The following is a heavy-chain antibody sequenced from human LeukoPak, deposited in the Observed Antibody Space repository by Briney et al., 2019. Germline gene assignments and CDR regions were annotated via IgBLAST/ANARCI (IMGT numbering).Heavy chain of an antibody. J-gene: IGHJ4*02. D-gene: IGHD3-10*01. CDR2: IYSGGST. CDR3: ARASSRGVRGVIAFDY. V-gene: IGHV3-53*01. Sequence: PGGSLRLPCAASGFTVSSNYMSWVRQAPGKGLEWVSVIYSGGSTYYADSVKGRFTISRDNSKNTLYLQMNSLRAEDTAVYYCARASSRGVRGVIAFDYWGQGTLVTVSS. CDR1: GFTVSSNY.